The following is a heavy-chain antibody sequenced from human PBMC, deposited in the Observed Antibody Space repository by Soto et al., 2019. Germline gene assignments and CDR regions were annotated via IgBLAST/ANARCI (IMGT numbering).Heavy chain of an antibody. CDR2: INAGNGNT. V-gene: IGHV1-3*01. Sequence: ASVKVSCKASGYTFTSYAMHWVRQAPGQRLEWMGWINAGNGNTKYSQKFQGRVTITRDTSASTAYMELSSLRSEDTAVYYCARDPTTPARGYDYTYWGQGTPVTVSS. J-gene: IGHJ4*02. CDR1: GYTFTSYA. D-gene: IGHD5-12*01. CDR3: ARDPTTPARGYDYTY.